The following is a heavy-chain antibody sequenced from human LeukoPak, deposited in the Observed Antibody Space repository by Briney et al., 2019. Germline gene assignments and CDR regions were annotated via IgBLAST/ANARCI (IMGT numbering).Heavy chain of an antibody. CDR2: MNPNSGNT. J-gene: IGHJ5*02. Sequence: ASVKVSCKASGYTFTSYDINWVRQATGQGLAWMGWMNPNSGNTGYAQKFQGRVTMTRNTSISTAYMELSSLRSEDTAVYYCATRYSSGWYNWFDPWGQGTLVTVSS. D-gene: IGHD6-19*01. V-gene: IGHV1-8*01. CDR1: GYTFTSYD. CDR3: ATRYSSGWYNWFDP.